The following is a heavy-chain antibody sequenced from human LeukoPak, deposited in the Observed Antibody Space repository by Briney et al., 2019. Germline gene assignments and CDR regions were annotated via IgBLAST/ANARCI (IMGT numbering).Heavy chain of an antibody. J-gene: IGHJ4*02. D-gene: IGHD1-26*01. CDR1: GFTFRSYG. V-gene: IGHV3-30*02. Sequence: PGGSLRLSCAASGFTFRSYGMHWVRQAPGKGLEWVAFIRYDGSNKYYADSVKGRFTISRDNSKNTLYLQMNSLRAEDTAVYYCANQPFSVGATLLFDYWGQGTLVTVSS. CDR3: ANQPFSVGATLLFDY. CDR2: IRYDGSNK.